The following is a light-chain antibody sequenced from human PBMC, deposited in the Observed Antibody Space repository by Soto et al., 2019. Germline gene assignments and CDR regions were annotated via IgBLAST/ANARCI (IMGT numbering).Light chain of an antibody. Sequence: QSALTQPRSVSGSPGQSVTISCTGTSSDVGGYNYVSWYQQHPGKAPKLMIYDVSKRPSGVPDRFSGPKSGNTASLTISGLQAEDEADYYCCSYAGSYTYVFGTGNKVTVL. J-gene: IGLJ1*01. CDR3: CSYAGSYTYV. CDR2: DVS. V-gene: IGLV2-11*01. CDR1: SSDVGGYNY.